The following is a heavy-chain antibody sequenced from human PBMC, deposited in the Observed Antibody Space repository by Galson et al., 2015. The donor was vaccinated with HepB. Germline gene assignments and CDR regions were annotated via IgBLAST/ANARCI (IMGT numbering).Heavy chain of an antibody. J-gene: IGHJ4*02. V-gene: IGHV3-23*01. D-gene: IGHD3-9*01. CDR2: MTGRGEYT. CDR3: ARDAHYYDILTGYCDY. Sequence: SLRLSCAASGFTFSSYAMSWVRQAPGKGLECVSAMTGRGEYTYYADSVKGRFTISRDNAKNTLYLQMNSLRAEDTAVYYCARDAHYYDILTGYCDYWGQGTLVTVSS. CDR1: GFTFSSYA.